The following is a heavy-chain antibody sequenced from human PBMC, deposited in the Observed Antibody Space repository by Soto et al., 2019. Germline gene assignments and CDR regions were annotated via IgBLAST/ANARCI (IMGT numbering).Heavy chain of an antibody. V-gene: IGHV3-30*18. Sequence: GGSLRLSCAASGFTFGSYGTHWVRQAPGKGLEWVAGISYDGSKKYYGESVKGRFTISSDNSKNTLCLQMNSLRVEDTAVYYCAKAIENYSTGYYKPFYYFGVDVWGQGTTVTVSS. D-gene: IGHD3-22*01. CDR1: GFTFGSYG. J-gene: IGHJ6*02. CDR3: AKAIENYSTGYYKPFYYFGVDV. CDR2: ISYDGSKK.